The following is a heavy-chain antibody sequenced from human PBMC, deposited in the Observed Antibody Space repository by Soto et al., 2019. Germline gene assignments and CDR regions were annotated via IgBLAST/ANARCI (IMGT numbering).Heavy chain of an antibody. D-gene: IGHD3-22*01. J-gene: IGHJ5*02. CDR1: GDPITSSHW. V-gene: IGHV4-4*02. Sequence: SETLSLTCAVSGDPITSSHWWTWVRQTPGKGLEWIGEIYHGGGTNYNPSLKSRVAISRDVSKNQFSLRLTSVTAADTAVYFCARDASGSFSRRYSFDPWGQGILVTVSS. CDR2: IYHGGGT. CDR3: ARDASGSFSRRYSFDP.